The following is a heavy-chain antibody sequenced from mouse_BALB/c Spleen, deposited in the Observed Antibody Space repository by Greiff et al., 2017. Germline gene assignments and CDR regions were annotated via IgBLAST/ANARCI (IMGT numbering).Heavy chain of an antibody. CDR2: ISSGGSYT. D-gene: IGHD1-1*01. V-gene: IGHV5-6-4*01. J-gene: IGHJ2*01. Sequence: EVKVVESGGGLVMPGGSLKLSCAASGFTFSSYTMSWVRQTPEKRLEWVATISSGGSYTYYPDSVKGRFTISRDNAKNTLYLQMSSLKSEDTAMYYCTRPTNYYGSSYGFDYWGQGTTLTVSS. CDR3: TRPTNYYGSSYGFDY. CDR1: GFTFSSYT.